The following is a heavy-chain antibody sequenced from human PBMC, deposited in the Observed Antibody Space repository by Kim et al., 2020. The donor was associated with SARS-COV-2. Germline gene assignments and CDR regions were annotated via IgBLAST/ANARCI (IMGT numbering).Heavy chain of an antibody. V-gene: IGHV3-9*01. CDR3: AKAEYYDYVWGSYRYDY. CDR2: ISWNSGSI. J-gene: IGHJ6*01. Sequence: GGSLRLSCAASGFTFHDYAMHWVRQVPGKGLEWVSGISWNSGSIGYADSVKGRFTISRYNAKNSLYLQMNSLRAEDTALYYCAKAEYYDYVWGSYRYDY. CDR1: GFTFHDYA. D-gene: IGHD3-16*02.